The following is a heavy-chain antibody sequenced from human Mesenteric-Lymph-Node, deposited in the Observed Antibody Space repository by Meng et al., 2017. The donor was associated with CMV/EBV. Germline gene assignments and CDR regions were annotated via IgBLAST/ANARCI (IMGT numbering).Heavy chain of an antibody. D-gene: IGHD2-8*01. J-gene: IGHJ4*02. V-gene: IGHV3-21*03. Sequence: GESLKISCVASGFTFTSYSMNWVRQAPGKGLEWVSSISSSSNYIYYGDSVKGRFTISRDNAKNSLYLQMNSLRAEDTGVYYCASDSEWSFNYWGQGTQVTVSS. CDR3: ASDSEWSFNY. CDR1: GFTFTSYS. CDR2: ISSSSNYI.